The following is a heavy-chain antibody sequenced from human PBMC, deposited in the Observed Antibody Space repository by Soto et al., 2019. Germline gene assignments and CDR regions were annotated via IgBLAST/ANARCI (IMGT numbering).Heavy chain of an antibody. CDR3: ARTYYYDSSGYSGY. Sequence: GGSLRLSCAASGFTFSTYSMDWVRQAPGKGLEWVSSISSSGSYIYYADSLKGRFTISRDDAKNSLYLQMNSLRAEDTAVYYCARTYYYDSSGYSGYWGQGTLVTVSS. CDR2: ISSSGSYI. CDR1: GFTFSTYS. V-gene: IGHV3-21*01. D-gene: IGHD3-22*01. J-gene: IGHJ4*02.